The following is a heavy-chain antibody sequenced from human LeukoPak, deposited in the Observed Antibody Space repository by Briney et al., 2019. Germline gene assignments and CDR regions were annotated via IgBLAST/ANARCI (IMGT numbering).Heavy chain of an antibody. J-gene: IGHJ6*03. CDR2: IYTSGST. V-gene: IGHV4-4*07. CDR3: AGAGQLVREGYYYYYMDV. D-gene: IGHD6-13*01. Sequence: PSETLSLTCTVSGGSISSYYWSWIRQPAGKGLEWIGHIYTSGSTNYNPSLKSRVNMSVDTSKNQFSLKLRSVTAADTAVYYCAGAGQLVREGYYYYYMDVWGKGTTVTVSS. CDR1: GGSISSYY.